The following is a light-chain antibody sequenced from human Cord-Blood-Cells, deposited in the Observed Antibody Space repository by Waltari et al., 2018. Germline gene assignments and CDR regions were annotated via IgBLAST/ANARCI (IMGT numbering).Light chain of an antibody. J-gene: IGLJ1*01. CDR2: EVS. CDR1: SSDFGGSNL. V-gene: IGLV2-23*02. CDR3: CSYAGSSTSLYV. Sequence: QSALTQTASVSGSPGQWLTISCPGPSSDFGGSNLLSWHQQHPGKAPKLMIYEVSKRPSGVSNRFSGSKSGNTASLTISGLQAEDEADYYCCSYAGSSTSLYVFGTGTKVTVL.